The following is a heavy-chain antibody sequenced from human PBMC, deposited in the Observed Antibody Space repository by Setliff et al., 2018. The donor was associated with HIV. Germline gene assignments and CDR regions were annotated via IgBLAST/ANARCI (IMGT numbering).Heavy chain of an antibody. Sequence: SEPLSLTCTVSGGSISSYYWSWIRQPPGKGLEWIGYIYYSGSTNYNPSLKSRVTISVDTSKNQFSLKLSPVTAADTAVYYCARGRMDSYYFDYWGQGTLVTVSS. V-gene: IGHV4-59*01. CDR2: IYYSGST. CDR1: GGSISSYY. J-gene: IGHJ4*02. CDR3: ARGRMDSYYFDY.